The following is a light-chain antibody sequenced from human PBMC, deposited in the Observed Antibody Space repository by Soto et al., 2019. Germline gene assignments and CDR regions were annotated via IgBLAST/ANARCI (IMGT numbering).Light chain of an antibody. V-gene: IGLV2-23*01. Sequence: QSALTQPASVSGSPGQSITISCSGTSSNIGGYNVVSWYQQHPGKAPKVIVYEGIKRPSGVSDRFSGSTSGSTAYLTISGIQAEDEAEYYCGSYVGATTYVFRSGTKVTVL. CDR2: EGI. J-gene: IGLJ1*01. CDR1: SSNIGGYNV. CDR3: GSYVGATTYV.